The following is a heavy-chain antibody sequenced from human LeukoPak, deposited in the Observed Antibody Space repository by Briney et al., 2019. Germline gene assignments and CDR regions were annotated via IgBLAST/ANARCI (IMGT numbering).Heavy chain of an antibody. J-gene: IGHJ6*02. V-gene: IGHV4-61*02. CDR3: ARDEGYHYYAMDV. CDR2: IYTSGST. CDR1: GGSISSGHNY. Sequence: SQTLPLTCTVSGGSISSGHNYWSWIRQPAGKGLEWIGRIYTSGSTDYNPSLKSRVTISVDASKNQFSLKLSSVTAADTAVYYCARDEGYHYYAMDVWGQGTTVTVSS.